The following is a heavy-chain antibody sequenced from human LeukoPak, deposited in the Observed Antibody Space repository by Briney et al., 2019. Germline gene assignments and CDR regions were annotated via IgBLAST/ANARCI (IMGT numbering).Heavy chain of an antibody. CDR3: ARAGSSSWFRCYYYYMDV. CDR1: GYTFTSYY. Sequence: ASVKVSCKASGYTFTSYYMHWVRQAPGQGLEWMGIINPSGGSTSYAQKFQGRVTMTRDMSTSTVYMELSSLRSEDTAVYYCARAGSSSWFRCYYYYMDVWGKGTTVTVSS. D-gene: IGHD6-13*01. CDR2: INPSGGST. V-gene: IGHV1-46*01. J-gene: IGHJ6*03.